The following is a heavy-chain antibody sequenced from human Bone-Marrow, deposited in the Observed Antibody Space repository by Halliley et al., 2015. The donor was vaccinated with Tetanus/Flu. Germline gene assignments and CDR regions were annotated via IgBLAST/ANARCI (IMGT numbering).Heavy chain of an antibody. CDR2: ISSSGSLI. Sequence: CAASGFTLSSYEMNWVRQAPGKGLEWVSYISSSGSLISYADSVKGRFTISRDNAENSLYLQMNSLRAEDTAVYYCARGISGSYYRYFDYWGQGTLVTVSS. CDR1: GFTLSSYE. D-gene: IGHD1-26*01. CDR3: ARGISGSYYRYFDY. J-gene: IGHJ4*02. V-gene: IGHV3-48*03.